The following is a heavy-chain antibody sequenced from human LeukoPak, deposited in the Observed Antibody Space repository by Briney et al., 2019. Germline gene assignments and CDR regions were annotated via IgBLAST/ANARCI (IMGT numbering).Heavy chain of an antibody. CDR1: GFTFSAYD. D-gene: IGHD4-17*01. Sequence: PGGSLRLSCVASGFTFSAYDMHWVRQAPGEGLEWVSAFHTDGGIYYLDSVKGRFTISREDAKNSLYLQMHTLRAGDTAVYYCARGSGPGVTTIDSWGQGTLVIVSS. CDR2: FHTDGGI. V-gene: IGHV3-13*01. J-gene: IGHJ4*02. CDR3: ARGSGPGVTTIDS.